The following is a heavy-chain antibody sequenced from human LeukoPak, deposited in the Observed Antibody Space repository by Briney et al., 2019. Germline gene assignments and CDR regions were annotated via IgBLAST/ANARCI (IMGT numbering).Heavy chain of an antibody. D-gene: IGHD5-18*01. CDR1: GFTFSTYA. J-gene: IGHJ4*02. V-gene: IGHV3-23*01. CDR2: ISGSGGGT. CDR3: ARVIVPVSQVDTAKGFDY. Sequence: PGGSLRLSCAASGFTFSTYAMSWVRQAAGKGLEWVSLISGSGGGTYYADSVKGRFTISRDNSKNTLYLQMNSLRAEDTAVYYCARVIVPVSQVDTAKGFDYWGQGSLVTVSS.